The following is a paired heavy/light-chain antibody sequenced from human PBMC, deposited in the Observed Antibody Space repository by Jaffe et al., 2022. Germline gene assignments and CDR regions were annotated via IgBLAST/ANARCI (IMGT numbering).Heavy chain of an antibody. Sequence: QVQLQESGPGLVKPSQTLSLTCTVSGGSISSENYYWSWIRQPAGKGLEWIGRINRSGSTDYNPSHKSRVTMSVDTSKNQLSLKLSSVTAADTAVYFCARSLGMFDSWGQGTLVTVSS. J-gene: IGHJ4*02. D-gene: IGHD7-27*01. CDR3: ARSLGMFDS. V-gene: IGHV4-61*02. CDR2: INRSGST. CDR1: GGSISSENYY.
Light chain of an antibody. CDR1: QGISNF. CDR3: QQYDNLPYT. Sequence: DIQMTQSPSSLSASVGDRVTITCQASQGISNFLNWYQQKPGKAPKLLIYDSSDLETGVPSRFSGSGSGTEFTFTISSLHPEDVATYYCQQYDNLPYTFGQGTKLEIK. CDR2: DSS. J-gene: IGKJ2*01. V-gene: IGKV1-33*01.